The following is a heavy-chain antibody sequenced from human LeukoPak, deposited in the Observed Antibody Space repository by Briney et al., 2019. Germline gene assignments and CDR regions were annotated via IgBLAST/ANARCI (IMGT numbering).Heavy chain of an antibody. V-gene: IGHV3-48*04. J-gene: IGHJ4*02. CDR3: ARDVGGRTTEYYFDY. CDR2: IGIWSSPI. Sequence: PGGSLRLSCAASGFTFTSHSMNWVRQAPGKGLEWVSFIGIWSSPIYYADSVRGRFTISRDNAKNSVYLQMNSLRAGDTAVYYCARDVGGRTTEYYFDYWGQGTLVTVSS. D-gene: IGHD4-11*01. CDR1: GFTFTSHS.